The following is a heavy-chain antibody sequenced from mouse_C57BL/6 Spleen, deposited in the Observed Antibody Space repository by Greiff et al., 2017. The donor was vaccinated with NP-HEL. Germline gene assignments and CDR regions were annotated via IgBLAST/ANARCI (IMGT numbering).Heavy chain of an antibody. CDR3: ARGDYGSSYEDWYFDV. J-gene: IGHJ1*03. V-gene: IGHV3-8*01. CDR1: GYSITSDY. D-gene: IGHD1-1*01. Sequence: EVQLQQSGPGLAKPSQTLSLTCSVTGYSITSDYWNWIRKFPGNKLEYMGYISYSGSTYYNPSLKSRISITRDTSKNQYYLQLNSVTTEDTATYYCARGDYGSSYEDWYFDVWGTGTTVTVSS. CDR2: ISYSGST.